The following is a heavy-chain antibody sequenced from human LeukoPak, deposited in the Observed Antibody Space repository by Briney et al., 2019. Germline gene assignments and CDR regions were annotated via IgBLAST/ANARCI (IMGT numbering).Heavy chain of an antibody. CDR3: ARDTYGDHYYYYYYYMDV. D-gene: IGHD4-17*01. Sequence: GGSLRLSCAASGFTFSSYSMNWVRQAPGKGLEWVSYISSSSSTIYYADSVKGRFTISRDNAKNSLYLQMNSLRAEDTAVYYCARDTYGDHYYYYYYYMDVWGKGTTVTVSS. J-gene: IGHJ6*03. V-gene: IGHV3-48*01. CDR2: ISSSSSTI. CDR1: GFTFSSYS.